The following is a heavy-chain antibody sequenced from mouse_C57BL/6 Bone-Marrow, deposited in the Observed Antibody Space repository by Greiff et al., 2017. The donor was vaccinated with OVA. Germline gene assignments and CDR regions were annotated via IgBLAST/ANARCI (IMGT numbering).Heavy chain of an antibody. J-gene: IGHJ4*01. V-gene: IGHV1-82*01. CDR2: IYPGDGDT. D-gene: IGHD1-1*01. Sequence: QVQLKESGPELVKPGASVKISCKASGYAFSSSWMNWVKQRPGKGLEWIGRIYPGDGDTNYNGKFKGKATLTADKSSSTAYMQLSSLTSEDSAVYFCARSAITTVPMDYWGQGTSVTVSS. CDR3: ARSAITTVPMDY. CDR1: GYAFSSSW.